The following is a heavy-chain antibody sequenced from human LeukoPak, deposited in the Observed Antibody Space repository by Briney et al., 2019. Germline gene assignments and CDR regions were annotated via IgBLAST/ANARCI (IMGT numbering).Heavy chain of an antibody. Sequence: PGGSLRLSCVASGFTFTSHWMHWVRHAPGKGLACVSRIKSDGTYSDYGDSVRGRFTISRDNAKDTLYLQMNSLRVEDTAVYYCVRDDDQYGVDYWGRGTLVTVSS. CDR1: GFTFTSHW. CDR3: VRDDDQYGVDY. CDR2: IKSDGTYS. D-gene: IGHD1-1*01. J-gene: IGHJ4*02. V-gene: IGHV3-74*01.